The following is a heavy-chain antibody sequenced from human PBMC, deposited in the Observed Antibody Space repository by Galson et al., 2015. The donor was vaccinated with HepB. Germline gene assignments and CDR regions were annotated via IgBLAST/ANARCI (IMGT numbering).Heavy chain of an antibody. CDR1: GFTFSSYA. CDR3: AKAYYYGDFPPSD. D-gene: IGHD4-17*01. CDR2: ISGSGGST. V-gene: IGHV3-23*01. Sequence: SLRLSCAASGFTFSSYAMSWVRQAPGKGLEWVSAISGSGGSTYYADSVKGRFTISRDNSKNTLYLQMNSLRAEDTAVYYCAKAYYYGDFPPSDWGQGTTVTVSS. J-gene: IGHJ6*02.